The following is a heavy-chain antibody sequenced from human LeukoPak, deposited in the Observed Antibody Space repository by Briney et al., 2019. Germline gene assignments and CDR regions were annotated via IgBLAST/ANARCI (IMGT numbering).Heavy chain of an antibody. J-gene: IGHJ4*02. Sequence: SGTLSLTCTVSGGSISSGSYYWGWIRQPPGKGLEWLGTVFYSGTTYYNPSLKSRVTISVDTSKNQFSLVLRSVTAADTAVYYCARLDSGDYFFDYWGQGTLVTVSS. CDR2: VFYSGTT. D-gene: IGHD4-17*01. CDR1: GGSISSGSYY. V-gene: IGHV4-39*01. CDR3: ARLDSGDYFFDY.